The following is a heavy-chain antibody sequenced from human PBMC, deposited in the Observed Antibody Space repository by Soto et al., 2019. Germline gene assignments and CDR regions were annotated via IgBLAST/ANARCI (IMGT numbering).Heavy chain of an antibody. D-gene: IGHD2-15*01. CDR3: ARAVVVVAATLQYNWFDP. V-gene: IGHV4-31*03. CDR2: IYYSGST. CDR1: GGSISSGGYY. J-gene: IGHJ5*02. Sequence: SETLSLTCTVSGGSISSGGYYWSWIRQHPGKGLEWIGYIYYSGSTYYNPSLKSRVTISVDTSKNQFSLKLSSVTAADTAVYYCARAVVVVAATLQYNWFDPWGQGTLVTVSS.